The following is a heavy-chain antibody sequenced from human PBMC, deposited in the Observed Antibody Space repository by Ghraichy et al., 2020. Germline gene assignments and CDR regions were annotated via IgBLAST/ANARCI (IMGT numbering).Heavy chain of an antibody. Sequence: GGSLRLSCAASGFIFTNYAMNWVRQAPGKGLEWVSDISDSGRYTYYADSVKGRFTISRDNSKNTVYLQMNSLRDEDTAVYYCAAHPGYNSGLYRGNFDYWGQGTLDTVSS. CDR2: ISDSGRYT. V-gene: IGHV3-23*01. CDR3: AAHPGYNSGLYRGNFDY. J-gene: IGHJ4*02. D-gene: IGHD6-19*01. CDR1: GFIFTNYA.